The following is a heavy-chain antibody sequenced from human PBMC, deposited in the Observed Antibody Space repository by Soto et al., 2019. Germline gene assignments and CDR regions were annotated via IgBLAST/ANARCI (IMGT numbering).Heavy chain of an antibody. CDR1: GYTFTSYA. CDR2: INAGNGNT. J-gene: IGHJ2*01. D-gene: IGHD1-26*01. V-gene: IGHV1-3*01. Sequence: AASVKVSCKASGYTFTSYAMNWVRQAPGQRLEWMGWINAGNGNTKYSQKFQGRVTITRDTSASTAYMELSSLRSEDTAVYYCARGGSLYWYFDLWGRGTLVTVSS. CDR3: ARGGSLYWYFDL.